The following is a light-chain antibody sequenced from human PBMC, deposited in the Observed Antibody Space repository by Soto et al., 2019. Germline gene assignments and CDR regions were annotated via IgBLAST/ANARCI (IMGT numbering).Light chain of an antibody. CDR2: ATS. Sequence: DIQMTQSPSALSASVGDRVTITCRTSQNIRSYLNWYQQRPGKAPKLLIYATSSLQSGVPSRFSGSGSGTDFALTISSLQTEDFATYDCQQRYSTTRTFGQGTKVDIK. V-gene: IGKV1-39*01. J-gene: IGKJ2*01. CDR3: QQRYSTTRT. CDR1: QNIRSY.